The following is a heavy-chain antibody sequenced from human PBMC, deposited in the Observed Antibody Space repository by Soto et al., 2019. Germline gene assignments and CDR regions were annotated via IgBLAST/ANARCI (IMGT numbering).Heavy chain of an antibody. J-gene: IGHJ4*02. CDR2: ISSTTNYI. Sequence: PGGSLRLSCAASGFSLSRYSMNWVRQAPGKGLEWVSSISSTTNYIYYADSMKGRFTVSRDNAKNSVYLEMNSLSAEATAVYYCARESEDLTSNFDYWGQGTLVTVYS. CDR3: ARESEDLTSNFDY. CDR1: GFSLSRYS. V-gene: IGHV3-21*01.